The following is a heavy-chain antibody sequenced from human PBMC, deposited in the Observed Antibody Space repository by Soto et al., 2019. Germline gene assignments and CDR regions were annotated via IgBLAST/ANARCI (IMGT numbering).Heavy chain of an antibody. CDR3: AKGMTFFDF. D-gene: IGHD3-16*01. J-gene: IGHJ4*02. Sequence: EVHLLESGGGLVQPGGSLRISCAASGLAFRNYAMTWVRQAPGTGLEWVSDISDGAVATHYADSVKGRFTISRDDSKNKPYLPLDRLTGEDAAVYYCAKGMTFFDFWGQGTLVSVSS. CDR1: GLAFRNYA. CDR2: ISDGAVAT. V-gene: IGHV3-23*01.